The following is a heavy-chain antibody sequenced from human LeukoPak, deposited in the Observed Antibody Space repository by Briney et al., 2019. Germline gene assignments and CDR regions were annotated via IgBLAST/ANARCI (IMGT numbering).Heavy chain of an antibody. CDR1: GGSISSYY. J-gene: IGHJ4*02. V-gene: IGHV4-34*01. CDR2: INHSGST. Sequence: SETLSLTCTVSGGSISSYYWSWIRQPPGKGLEWIGEINHSGSTNYNPSLKSRVTISVDTSKNQFSLKLSSVTAADTAVYYCARGGNHDYVWGSYRYDYWGQGTLVTVSS. CDR3: ARGGNHDYVWGSYRYDY. D-gene: IGHD3-16*02.